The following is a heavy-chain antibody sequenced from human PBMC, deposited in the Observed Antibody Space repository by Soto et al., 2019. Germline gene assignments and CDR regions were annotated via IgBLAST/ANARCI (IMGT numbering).Heavy chain of an antibody. J-gene: IGHJ5*02. Sequence: ASVNVSCKPSGYTFTDYHIHWVRQAPGQALEWMGWINPNDGGTTYSQRFQGRVTLTRDTSMSTAYMELSRLTSDDTAVYYCARDFSPAVDNYNDAYNLIDLCGQGTTVIV. CDR1: GYTFTDYH. V-gene: IGHV1-2*02. CDR3: ARDFSPAVDNYNDAYNLIDL. CDR2: INPNDGGT. D-gene: IGHD1-1*01.